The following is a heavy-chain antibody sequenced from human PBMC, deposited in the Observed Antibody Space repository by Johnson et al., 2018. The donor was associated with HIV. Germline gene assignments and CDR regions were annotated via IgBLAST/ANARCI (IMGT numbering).Heavy chain of an antibody. CDR3: ARDLIVGASGSDAFDV. D-gene: IGHD1-26*01. V-gene: IGHV3-20*04. Sequence: EVQLVESGGGVVQPGRSLRLSCAASGFTFDNFAMSWVRQAPGKGLEWVSYINWNGGNTGYADSVKGRFTISRDNAKNSLYLQMNSLRAEDTALYYCARDLIVGASGSDAFDVWGQGTAVTVSS. CDR1: GFTFDNFA. CDR2: INWNGGNT. J-gene: IGHJ3*01.